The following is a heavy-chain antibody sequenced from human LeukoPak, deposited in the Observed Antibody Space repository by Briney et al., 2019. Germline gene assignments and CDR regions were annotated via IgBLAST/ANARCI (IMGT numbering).Heavy chain of an antibody. CDR2: ISYNGGGT. Sequence: GGSLRLSCAASGFTFSNYAMHWVRQAPGKGLEYVAAISYNGGGTYYANSVKGRFTVSRDNSKNTLYLQLGSLRAEDTAVYYCARDMVRGVIIRNNWFDPWGQGTLVTVSS. CDR1: GFTFSNYA. CDR3: ARDMVRGVIIRNNWFDP. J-gene: IGHJ5*02. D-gene: IGHD3-10*01. V-gene: IGHV3-64*01.